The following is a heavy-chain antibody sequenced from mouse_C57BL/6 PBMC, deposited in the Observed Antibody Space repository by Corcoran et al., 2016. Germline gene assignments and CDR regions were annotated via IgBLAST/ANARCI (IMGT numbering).Heavy chain of an antibody. J-gene: IGHJ2*01. D-gene: IGHD1-1*01. CDR3: ERDYYGSSFLYDYGRYFDY. V-gene: IGHV1-80*01. Sequence: QVQLQKSGAELEKPGASVKISCKASGYAFSSYWMTWVQQRPGQGLEWIGQIYPGAGATNYNGTFKGKATLTADKSSSTAYMQRSSLTSEASAVYCCERDYYGSSFLYDYGRYFDYGGQGTTLTVSS. CDR1: GYAFSSYW. CDR2: IYPGAGAT.